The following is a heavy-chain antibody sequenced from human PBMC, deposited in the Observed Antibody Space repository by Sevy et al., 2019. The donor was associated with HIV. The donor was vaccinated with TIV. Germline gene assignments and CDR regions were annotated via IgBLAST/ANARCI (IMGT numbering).Heavy chain of an antibody. CDR1: GYRFTSYW. Sequence: GESLKISCKGSGYRFTSYWIGWVRQMPGKGLEWMGIIYPDDSETRYSPSFQGQVTISVDKSINTAYVQWSSLKASDTAMYFCARRGYDTSGYPQYYFDSWGQGTLVTDSS. V-gene: IGHV5-51*01. CDR2: IYPDDSET. J-gene: IGHJ4*02. CDR3: ARRGYDTSGYPQYYFDS. D-gene: IGHD3-22*01.